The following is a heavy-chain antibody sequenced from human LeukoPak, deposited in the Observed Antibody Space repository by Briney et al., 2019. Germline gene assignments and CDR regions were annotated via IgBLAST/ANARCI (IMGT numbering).Heavy chain of an antibody. J-gene: IGHJ4*02. CDR2: VYMSGSA. Sequence: SETLFLTCTVSGGSINNYYWSWIRQSAGKGLEWIGRVYMSGSANYNPSLKSRVTMSVDTSKNQFYLKLNSVAAADTAVYYCARVAVRGVIIRPYYFDYWGQGTLVTVSS. CDR3: ARVAVRGVIIRPYYFDY. CDR1: GGSINNYY. V-gene: IGHV4-4*07. D-gene: IGHD3-10*01.